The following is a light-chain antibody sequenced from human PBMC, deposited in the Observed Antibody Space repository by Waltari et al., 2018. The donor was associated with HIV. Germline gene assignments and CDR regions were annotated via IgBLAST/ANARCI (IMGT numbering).Light chain of an antibody. CDR2: AAS. V-gene: IGKV1-27*01. CDR1: QGIGHD. CDR3: QKYNRAPPT. J-gene: IGKJ3*01. Sequence: DIQLTQSPSSLSASVGDRVTITCRASQGIGHDLAWYQQRPGKVPRLLIYAASALQSGVPSRFSGSASGTDFALTISNLQPEDVATYYCQKYNRAPPTFGPGTKVDIK.